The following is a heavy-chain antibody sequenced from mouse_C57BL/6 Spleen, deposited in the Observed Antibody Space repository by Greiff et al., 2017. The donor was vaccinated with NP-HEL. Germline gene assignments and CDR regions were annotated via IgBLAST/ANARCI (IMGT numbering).Heavy chain of an antibody. D-gene: IGHD2-3*01. CDR1: GYTFTDYY. J-gene: IGHJ2*01. V-gene: IGHV1-76*01. CDR2: IYPGSGNT. CDR3: ARSPSDGYYGYFDY. Sequence: QVQLQQSGAELVRPGASVKLSCKASGYTFTDYYINWVKQRPGQGLEWIARIYPGSGNTYYNEKFKGKATLTAEKSSSTAYMQLSSLTSEDSAVYFCARSPSDGYYGYFDYWGQGTTLTVSS.